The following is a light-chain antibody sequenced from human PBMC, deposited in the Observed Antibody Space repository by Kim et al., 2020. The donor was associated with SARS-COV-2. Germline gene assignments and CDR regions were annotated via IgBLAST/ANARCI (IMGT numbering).Light chain of an antibody. CDR3: SSYTNSFTRV. Sequence: QSALTQPASVSGSPGQSITISCTGTSSDVGGYKYVSWFQQHPGKAPKLLIYNVSNRPSGVSTRFSGSKSGNTASLTISGLQAEDEADYYCSSYTNSFTRVFGTGTKVTVL. V-gene: IGLV2-14*03. CDR2: NVS. CDR1: SSDVGGYKY. J-gene: IGLJ1*01.